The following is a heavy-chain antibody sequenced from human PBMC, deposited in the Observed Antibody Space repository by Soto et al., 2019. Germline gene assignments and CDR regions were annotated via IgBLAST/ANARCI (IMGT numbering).Heavy chain of an antibody. CDR2: INHSGST. D-gene: IGHD6-19*01. V-gene: IGHV4-34*01. CDR3: AGNTRSGWYAY. Sequence: PSETLSLTCAVYGGSFSGYYWSWIRQPPGKGLEWIGEINHSGSTNYNPSLKSRVTTSVDTSKNQFSLKLSSVTAADTAVYYCAGNTRSGWYAYWGQGTLVTVSS. CDR1: GGSFSGYY. J-gene: IGHJ4*02.